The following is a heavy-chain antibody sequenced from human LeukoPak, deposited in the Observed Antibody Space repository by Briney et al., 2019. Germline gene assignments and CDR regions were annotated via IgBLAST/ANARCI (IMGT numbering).Heavy chain of an antibody. J-gene: IGHJ3*02. CDR1: GFTFKNYA. CDR3: ARDGLVPNGVNGAFDI. Sequence: GGSLRLSCAASGFTFKNYAMHWVRQTPGKGLEWVALILYEGTVQYYADSVKGRFTISRDNSKNTMFLQMNSLSADDTAVYYCARDGLVPNGVNGAFDIWGQGTLVTVSS. D-gene: IGHD2-8*01. CDR2: ILYEGTVQ. V-gene: IGHV3-30-3*01.